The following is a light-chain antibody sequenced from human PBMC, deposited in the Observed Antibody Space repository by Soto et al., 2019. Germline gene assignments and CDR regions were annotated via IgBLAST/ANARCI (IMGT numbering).Light chain of an antibody. CDR3: QQYGSSRAIT. V-gene: IGKV3-20*01. Sequence: IVLTQSPGTLSLSPGDRATLSCGASQSVTGNYLAWYQQKPGQPPRLLIFGASTRATGIPDRFSGSGSGTDFTLTISRLEPEDFAVYYCQQYGSSRAITFGQGTRLEIK. CDR2: GAS. CDR1: QSVTGNY. J-gene: IGKJ5*01.